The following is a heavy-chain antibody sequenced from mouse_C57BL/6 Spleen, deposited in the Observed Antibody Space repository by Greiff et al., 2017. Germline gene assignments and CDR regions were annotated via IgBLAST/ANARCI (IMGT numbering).Heavy chain of an antibody. Sequence: QVQLQQSGAELAKPGASVKLSCKASGYTFTSYWMHWVKQRPGPGLEWIGYINPSSGYTKYNQKFKDKATLTADKSSSTAYMQLSSLTYEDSAVYYCARSPPRTAQATDYAMDYWGQGTSGTVSS. CDR1: GYTFTSYW. CDR3: ARSPPRTAQATDYAMDY. D-gene: IGHD3-2*02. J-gene: IGHJ4*01. V-gene: IGHV1-7*01. CDR2: INPSSGYT.